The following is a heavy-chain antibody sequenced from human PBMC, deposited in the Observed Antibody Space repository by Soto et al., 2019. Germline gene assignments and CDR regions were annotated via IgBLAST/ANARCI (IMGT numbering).Heavy chain of an antibody. Sequence: LETLSLTCTVSGGSISSSSYYWGWIRQPPGKWVEWIGSIYYSGSTYYNPSLKSRVTISVDTSKNQFSLKLSSVTAADTAVYYCHGYRHYYYFGMDVWGQGTTVTVS. CDR2: IYYSGST. V-gene: IGHV4-39*01. CDR1: GGSISSSSYY. J-gene: IGHJ6*02. CDR3: HGYRHYYYFGMDV. D-gene: IGHD6-25*01.